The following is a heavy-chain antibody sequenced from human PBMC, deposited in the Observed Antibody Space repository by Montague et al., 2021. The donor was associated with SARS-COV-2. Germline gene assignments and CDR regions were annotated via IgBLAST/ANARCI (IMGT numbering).Heavy chain of an antibody. CDR1: GGSISSSNYY. CDR3: AKPLATGNYYY. Sequence: SETLSLTCTVSGGSISSSNYYWGWVRQPPGKGLEWIGRISYRGDPYYNPSLKSRLTISVDTSQNQFSLKLSSVTAADTAVYYCAKPLATGNYYYWGQGTLVTVSS. V-gene: IGHV4-39*01. J-gene: IGHJ4*02. CDR2: ISYRGDP. D-gene: IGHD1-1*01.